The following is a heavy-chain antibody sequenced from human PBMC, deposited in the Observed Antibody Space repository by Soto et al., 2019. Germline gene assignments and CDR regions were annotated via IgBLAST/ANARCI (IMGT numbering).Heavy chain of an antibody. CDR3: ARDPNTGTYHFNY. V-gene: IGHV3-21*01. CDR1: GFTFSSYT. Sequence: EVQLLESGGGLVKPGGSLRLSCAASGFTFSSYTMNWVRQAPGKGLEWVSSITSSSSAIYYADSVRGRFTISRDNAKTPLYLQMNSLRAEDAAVYYCARDPNTGTYHFNYWGQGTLVTVSS. J-gene: IGHJ4*02. CDR2: ITSSSSAI. D-gene: IGHD1-1*01.